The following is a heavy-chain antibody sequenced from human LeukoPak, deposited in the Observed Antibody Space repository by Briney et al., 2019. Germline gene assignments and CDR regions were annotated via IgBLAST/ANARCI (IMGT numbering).Heavy chain of an antibody. CDR3: ARRPYYYYYMDV. V-gene: IGHV4-38-2*01. J-gene: IGHJ6*03. CDR2: IYHSGSV. Sequence: SETLSLTCAVSGYSISTDYYWGWIRQPPGKGLEWIGSIYHSGSVYYNPSLESRVTISIDTSKNQFSLKLSSVTAADTAVYYCARRPYYYYYMDVWGTGTTVTVSS. CDR1: GYSISTDYY.